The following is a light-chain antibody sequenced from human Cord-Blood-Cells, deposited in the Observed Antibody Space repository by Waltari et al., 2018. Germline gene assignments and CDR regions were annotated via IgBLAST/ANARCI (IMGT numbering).Light chain of an antibody. J-gene: IGLJ2*01. V-gene: IGLV3-19*01. CDR2: GKN. CDR1: SLRSYY. CDR3: NSRDSSGNHVV. Sequence: SSELTQDPAVSVALGQTVRSTCQGDSLRSYYASWYQQKPGQARVLVIYGKNNRPAGIPDRFSGSSSGYTAPLTITGAQAEDEADYYCNSRDSSGNHVVFGGGTKLTVL.